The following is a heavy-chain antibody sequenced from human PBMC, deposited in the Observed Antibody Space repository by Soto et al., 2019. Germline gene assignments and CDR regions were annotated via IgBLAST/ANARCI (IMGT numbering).Heavy chain of an antibody. CDR2: IYSGGDI. J-gene: IGHJ6*02. CDR3: ATSPSVGV. V-gene: IGHV3-66*01. CDR1: GFTVSNNY. Sequence: EVQLLESGGALVQPGGSLRLSCAASGFTVSNNYMIWVRQAPGKGLEWVSLIYSGGDIYYADSVRGRFTISRDSSRNTLYLQMNSLRVEDTAVYYCATSPSVGVWGQGTTVTVSS.